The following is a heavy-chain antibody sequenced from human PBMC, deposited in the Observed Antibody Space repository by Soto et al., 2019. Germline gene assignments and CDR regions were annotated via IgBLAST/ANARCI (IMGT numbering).Heavy chain of an antibody. V-gene: IGHV4-31*03. CDR2: LSYSGTT. CDR3: ARVTAGWEFDY. Sequence: QVQLQESGPGLVEPSQTLSLTCTVSGGSVSTTYYYWSWIRQHPGKGLEWIGYLSYSGTTYYNPSLKSRVAMAVDTSKNQFSLNLSSVTAADTAVYYCARVTAGWEFDYWGQVTLVSVSS. J-gene: IGHJ4*02. D-gene: IGHD6-19*01. CDR1: GGSVSTTYYY.